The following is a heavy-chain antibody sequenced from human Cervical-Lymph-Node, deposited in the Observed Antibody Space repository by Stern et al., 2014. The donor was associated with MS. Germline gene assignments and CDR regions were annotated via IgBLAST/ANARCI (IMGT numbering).Heavy chain of an antibody. CDR1: GYSYPSRG. D-gene: IGHD3-22*01. CDR2: ISSNNGDT. J-gene: IGHJ5*02. Sequence: QVQLVQSGAETKNPGASVKVSCKASGYSYPSRGILWVRQAPGQGLEWMGWISSNNGDTNYAKKFQGRVTMTTDKSTTTAFLEVRNLRSDDTAVYYCARALRHYDSSGYSYPWGQGTLVTVSS. V-gene: IGHV1-18*04. CDR3: ARALRHYDSSGYSYP.